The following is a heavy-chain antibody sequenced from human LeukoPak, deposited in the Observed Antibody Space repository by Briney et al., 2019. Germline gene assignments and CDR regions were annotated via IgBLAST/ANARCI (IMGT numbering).Heavy chain of an antibody. CDR1: GGTFSIYA. J-gene: IGHJ5*02. D-gene: IGHD3-22*01. Sequence: GSSVTVSFTASGGTFSIYAISWVRQAPGQGLEWMGGIIPIFGTANYAQKFQGRVTITADESTSTAYMELSSLRSEDTAVYYCARDPGYYDSSGYYPNWFDPWGQGTLVIVSS. CDR2: IIPIFGTA. CDR3: ARDPGYYDSSGYYPNWFDP. V-gene: IGHV1-69*01.